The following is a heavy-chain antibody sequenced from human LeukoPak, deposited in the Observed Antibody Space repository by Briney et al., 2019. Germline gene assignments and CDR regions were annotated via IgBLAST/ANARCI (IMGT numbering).Heavy chain of an antibody. CDR2: INWNGGST. V-gene: IGHV3-20*04. CDR1: GFTFDDYG. Sequence: GGSLRLSCAASGFTFDDYGMSWVRQAPGKGLEWVSGINWNGGSTGYADSVKGRFTISRDNAKNSLYLQMNSLRAGDTALYYCARERTYYYDSNPDYFDYWGQGTLVSVSS. J-gene: IGHJ4*02. D-gene: IGHD3-22*01. CDR3: ARERTYYYDSNPDYFDY.